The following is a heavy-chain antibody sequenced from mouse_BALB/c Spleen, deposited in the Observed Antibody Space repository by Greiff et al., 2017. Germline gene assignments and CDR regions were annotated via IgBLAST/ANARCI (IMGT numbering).Heavy chain of an antibody. Sequence: DVKLVESGGGLVQPGGSLKLSCAASGFTFSSYGMSWVRQTPDKRLELVATINSNGGSTYYPDSVKGRFTISRDNAKNTLYLQMSSLKSEDTAMYYCARVGGTLRFYYAMDYWGQGTSVTVSS. D-gene: IGHD5-1*01. CDR3: ARVGGTLRFYYAMDY. CDR1: GFTFSSYG. J-gene: IGHJ4*01. CDR2: INSNGGST. V-gene: IGHV5-6-3*01.